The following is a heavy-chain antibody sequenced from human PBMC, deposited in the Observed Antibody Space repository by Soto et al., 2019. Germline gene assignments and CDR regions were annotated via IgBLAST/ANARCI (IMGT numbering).Heavy chain of an antibody. D-gene: IGHD5-18*01. CDR1: GFTFSSYS. Sequence: GGSLRLSCAASGFTFSSYSMNWVRQAPGKGLEWVSYISSSSSTIYYADSVKGRFTISRDNAKNSLYLQMNSLRAEDTAVYYCARMNVDTAMDIDYWGQGTLVTVSS. V-gene: IGHV3-48*01. CDR3: ARMNVDTAMDIDY. J-gene: IGHJ4*02. CDR2: ISSSSSTI.